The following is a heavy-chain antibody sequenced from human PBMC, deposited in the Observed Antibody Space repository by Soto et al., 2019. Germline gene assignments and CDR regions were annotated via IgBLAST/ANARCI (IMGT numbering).Heavy chain of an antibody. CDR1: GCSISSSSYY. D-gene: IGHD2-2*01. J-gene: IGHJ3*02. CDR3: ARQGVFCSSTSCYLGVGSSAFDI. CDR2: IYYSGST. Sequence: SETLSLTCTVSGCSISSSSYYWGWIRQPPGKRQEWIGTIYYSGSTYYNPSLKSRVTISVDTSKNQFSLKLSSVTAADTAVYYCARQGVFCSSTSCYLGVGSSAFDIWGQGTMVTVSS. V-gene: IGHV4-39*01.